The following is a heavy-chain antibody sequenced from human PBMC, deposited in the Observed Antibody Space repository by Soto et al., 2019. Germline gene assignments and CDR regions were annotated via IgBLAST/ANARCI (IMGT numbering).Heavy chain of an antibody. CDR1: GYSFTSYW. V-gene: IGHV5-51*01. CDR2: IYPGDSDT. Sequence: GESLKISCKGSGYSFTSYWIGWVRQMPGKGLEWMGIIYPGDSDTRYSPSFQGQVTISADKSISTAYLQWSSLKASDTAMYYCARREGYIVRGVIPQYNWFDPWGQGTLVTVS. CDR3: ARREGYIVRGVIPQYNWFDP. J-gene: IGHJ5*02. D-gene: IGHD3-10*01.